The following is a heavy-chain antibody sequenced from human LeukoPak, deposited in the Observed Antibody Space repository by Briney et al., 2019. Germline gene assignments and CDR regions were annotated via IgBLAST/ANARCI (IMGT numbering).Heavy chain of an antibody. CDR2: MNPNSGNT. V-gene: IGHV1-8*02. D-gene: IGHD5-12*01. CDR3: ARSMGYGGYGYDAFDI. J-gene: IGHJ3*02. CDR1: GYTFTGYY. Sequence: GASVKVSCKASGYTFTGYYMHWVRQAPGQGLEWMGWMNPNSGNTGYAQKFQGRVTMTRNTSISTAYMELSSLRSEDTAVYYCARSMGYGGYGYDAFDIWGQGTMVTVSS.